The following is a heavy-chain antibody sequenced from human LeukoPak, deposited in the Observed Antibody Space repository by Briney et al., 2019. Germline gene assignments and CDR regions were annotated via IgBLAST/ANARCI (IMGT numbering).Heavy chain of an antibody. V-gene: IGHV3-21*01. CDR1: GFTVSSSY. CDR2: ISSGSTYI. CDR3: ARDYDFWSGESLDY. Sequence: GGSLRLSCAASGFTVSSSYMTWVRQAPGKGLEWVSSISSGSTYIYYADSVRGRFTTSRDNAKNSLYLQMNSLRAEDTAVYFCARDYDFWSGESLDYWGQGTLVTVSS. D-gene: IGHD3-3*01. J-gene: IGHJ4*02.